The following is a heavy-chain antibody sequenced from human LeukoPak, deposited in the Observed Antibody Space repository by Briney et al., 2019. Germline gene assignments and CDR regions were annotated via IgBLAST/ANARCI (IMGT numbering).Heavy chain of an antibody. D-gene: IGHD4-17*01. CDR2: ISGSGDGT. CDR1: GFTFDNYA. Sequence: PGGSLRLSCTASGFTFDNYAMIWVRQASGKGLEWVSVISGSGDGTDSADSVRGRFTISRDNSKNTLYLQMNSLRAEDTAVYYCARVGKIYGDVDYWGQGTLVTVSS. V-gene: IGHV3-23*01. J-gene: IGHJ4*02. CDR3: ARVGKIYGDVDY.